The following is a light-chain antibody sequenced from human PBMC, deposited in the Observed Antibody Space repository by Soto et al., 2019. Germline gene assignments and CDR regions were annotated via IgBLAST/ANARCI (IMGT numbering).Light chain of an antibody. J-gene: IGKJ1*01. CDR3: QHTLKWPPT. V-gene: IGKV3-15*01. CDR2: DTS. Sequence: EIVLTQSPATPSLSPGERASLSLRASQSVSSYLAWYQQKPGQAPRLLIYDTSARAAGIPARFSGSGSATEFTLTISSLQSEDFALYYCQHTLKWPPTFGQGTKVDIK. CDR1: QSVSSY.